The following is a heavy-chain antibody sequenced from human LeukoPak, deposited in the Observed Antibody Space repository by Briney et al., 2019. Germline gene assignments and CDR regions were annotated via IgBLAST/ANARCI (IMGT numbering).Heavy chain of an antibody. Sequence: ASVKVSCKASGYTFTGYYMHWVRQAPGQGLEWMGRINPNSGGTNYAQKLQGRVTMTRDTSISTAYMELSRLRSDDTAVYYCATYDSSGYPLGYWGQGTLVTVSS. CDR3: ATYDSSGYPLGY. CDR1: GYTFTGYY. CDR2: INPNSGGT. J-gene: IGHJ4*02. D-gene: IGHD3-22*01. V-gene: IGHV1-2*06.